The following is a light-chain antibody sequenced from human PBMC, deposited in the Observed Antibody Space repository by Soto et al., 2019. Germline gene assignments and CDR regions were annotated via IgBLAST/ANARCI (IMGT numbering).Light chain of an antibody. V-gene: IGKV3-15*01. CDR1: QSVCSN. CDR3: QQYNNWPPDMT. CDR2: GAS. Sequence: EIVMTQSPATLSVSPGERATLSCRASQSVCSNLAWYQQKPSQAPRLLIYGASTRATGIPARFSGSGSGTEFTLTISSLQSEDFAIYFCQQYNNWPPDMTFGQGTKVEIK. J-gene: IGKJ1*01.